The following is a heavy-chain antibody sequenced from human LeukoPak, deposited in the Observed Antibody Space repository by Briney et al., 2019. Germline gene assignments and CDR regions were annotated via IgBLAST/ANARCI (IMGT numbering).Heavy chain of an antibody. CDR3: ARDRDFWSGYSFQH. D-gene: IGHD3-3*01. CDR2: IYHSGST. CDR1: GGSISSGGYY. Sequence: SETLSLTCTVSGGSISSGGYYWSWIRQPPGKGLEWIGYIYHSGSTYYNPSLKSRVTISVDRSKNQFPLKLSSVTAADTAVYYCARDRDFWSGYSFQHWSQGTLVTVSS. J-gene: IGHJ1*01. V-gene: IGHV4-30-2*01.